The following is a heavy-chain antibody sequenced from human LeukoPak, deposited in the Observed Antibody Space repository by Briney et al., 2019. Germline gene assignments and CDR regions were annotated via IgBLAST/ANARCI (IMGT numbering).Heavy chain of an antibody. CDR1: GGSINSYY. CDR2: IYYRGST. D-gene: IGHD6-19*01. CDR3: AREAAVAGRRYFDY. J-gene: IGHJ4*02. Sequence: PSETLSLTCTVSGGSINSYYWSWIRQPPGKGLEWIGYIYYRGSTNYNPSLKSRVTLSVDTSRNQFSLRLSSVTAADTAVYYCAREAAVAGRRYFDYWGQGALVTVSS. V-gene: IGHV4-59*01.